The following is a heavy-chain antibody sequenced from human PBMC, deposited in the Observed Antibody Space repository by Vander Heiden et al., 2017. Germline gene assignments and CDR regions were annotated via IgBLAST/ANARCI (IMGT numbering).Heavy chain of an antibody. Sequence: EVQLLESGGGLVQPGGSLRLSCAASGFSFSSYAMSWVRQAPGKGLEWVSAISGSGGSTYYADSVKGRFTISRDNSKNTLYLQMNSLRAEDTAVYYCARNYYDSSGYFDYWGQGTLVTVSS. CDR1: GFSFSSYA. J-gene: IGHJ4*02. D-gene: IGHD3-22*01. CDR3: ARNYYDSSGYFDY. V-gene: IGHV3-23*01. CDR2: ISGSGGST.